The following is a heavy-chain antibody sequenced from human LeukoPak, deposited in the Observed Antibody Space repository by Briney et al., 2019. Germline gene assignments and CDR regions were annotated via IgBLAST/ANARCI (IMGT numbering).Heavy chain of an antibody. CDR2: IKEDGSEK. Sequence: PGGSLRLSCAASGFSFSTYWMSWVRQAAGKGLEWVANIKEDGSEKYYVDSVKGRFTISRDNAENSVYLQMNSLRAEDAAVYYCAREGRSGWYYFDYWGQGTLVTVTS. CDR3: AREGRSGWYYFDY. V-gene: IGHV3-7*05. D-gene: IGHD6-19*01. J-gene: IGHJ4*02. CDR1: GFSFSTYW.